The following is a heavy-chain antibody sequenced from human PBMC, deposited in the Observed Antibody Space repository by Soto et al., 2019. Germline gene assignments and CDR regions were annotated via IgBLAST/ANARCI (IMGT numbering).Heavy chain of an antibody. CDR1: GFTFSSYS. CDR3: ARDFRYSVPYYGMDV. Sequence: GGSLRLSCAAPGFTFSSYSMNWVRQAPGKGLEWVSSISSSSSYIYYADSVKGRFTISRDNAKNSLYLQMNSLRAEDTAVYYCARDFRYSVPYYGMDVWGQGTTVTVSS. J-gene: IGHJ6*02. CDR2: ISSSSSYI. D-gene: IGHD5-12*01. V-gene: IGHV3-21*01.